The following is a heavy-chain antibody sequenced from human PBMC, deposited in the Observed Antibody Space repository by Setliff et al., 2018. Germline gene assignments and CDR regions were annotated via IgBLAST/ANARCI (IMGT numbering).Heavy chain of an antibody. D-gene: IGHD3-10*01. Sequence: GGSLRLSCAASGFTFSSIAMSWVRQAPGKRLEWVSIINVGGTNTYYRDSVKGRFTISRDNSKSTLYLQMNSLRAEDTAIYYCAKDKDVRVDYFDYWGPGTLVTVSS. CDR3: AKDKDVRVDYFDY. CDR2: INVGGTNT. CDR1: GFTFSSIA. J-gene: IGHJ4*02. V-gene: IGHV3-23*01.